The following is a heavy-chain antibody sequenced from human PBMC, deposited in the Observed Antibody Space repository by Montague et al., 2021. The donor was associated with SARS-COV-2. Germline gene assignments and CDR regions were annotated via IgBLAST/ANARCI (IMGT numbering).Heavy chain of an antibody. CDR1: GGSISSSSYY. Sequence: SETLSLTCTVSGGSISSSSYYWGWIRQPPGKGLEWIGYIYYSGSTYYNPSLKSRVTISVDTSKNQFSLKLSSVTAADTAVYYCARQPTRGITIFGVVTDYGMDVWGQGTTVIVSS. J-gene: IGHJ6*02. CDR2: IYYSGST. CDR3: ARQPTRGITIFGVVTDYGMDV. D-gene: IGHD3-3*01. V-gene: IGHV4-39*01.